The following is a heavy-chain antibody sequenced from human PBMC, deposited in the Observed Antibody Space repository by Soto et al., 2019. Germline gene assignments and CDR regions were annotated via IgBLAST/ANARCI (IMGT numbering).Heavy chain of an antibody. CDR2: IYYSGST. J-gene: IGHJ4*02. CDR1: GGSISSGGYY. D-gene: IGHD4-17*01. Sequence: PSETLSLTCTVSGGSISSGGYYWSWIRQHPGKGLEWIGYIYYSGSTYYNPSLKSRVTISVDTSKNQFSLKLSSVTAADTAVYYCARYVAYGDYYFVYWGQGTLVTVSS. CDR3: ARYVAYGDYYFVY. V-gene: IGHV4-31*03.